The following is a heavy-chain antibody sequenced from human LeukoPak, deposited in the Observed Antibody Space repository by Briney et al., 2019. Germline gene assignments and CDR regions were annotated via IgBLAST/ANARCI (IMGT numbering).Heavy chain of an antibody. Sequence: GGSLRLSCAASEFTFSNNWMSWVRQAPGKGPEWVASIKEDGSIKYYVDSVKGRFTTSRDNAKNSLYLQMSSLRAEDTAVYYCASFGILVSWGAFDIWGQGTMVTVSS. CDR2: IKEDGSIK. V-gene: IGHV3-7*01. CDR3: ASFGILVSWGAFDI. D-gene: IGHD5/OR15-5a*01. J-gene: IGHJ3*02. CDR1: EFTFSNNW.